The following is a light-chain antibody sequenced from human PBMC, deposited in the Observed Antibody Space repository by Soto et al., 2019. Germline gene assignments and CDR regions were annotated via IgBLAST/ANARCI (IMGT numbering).Light chain of an antibody. J-gene: IGLJ1*01. Sequence: QSALTQPASVFGSPGQSITISCTGVSSDSGGYQYVSWYQQHPGKAPKLLIYDVSNRPSGVSNRFSGSESGTTASLIISGLQADDEAAYYCSSFGSSSRPEVFGTGTKVTVL. CDR2: DVS. CDR1: SSDSGGYQY. CDR3: SSFGSSSRPEV. V-gene: IGLV2-14*03.